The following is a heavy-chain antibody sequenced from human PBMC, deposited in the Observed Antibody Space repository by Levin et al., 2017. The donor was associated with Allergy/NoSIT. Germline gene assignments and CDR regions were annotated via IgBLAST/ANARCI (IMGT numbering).Heavy chain of an antibody. D-gene: IGHD6-19*01. CDR2: IYYSGYT. J-gene: IGHJ5*02. CDR1: GGSFSSSNYY. Sequence: SQTLSLTCSVSGGSFSSSNYYWGWIRQPPGKGLEWIGSIYYSGYTNYNPSLQSRVTISVDTSKNQFSLKLSSVTAADTAVYYCATHQRDLAVANPWGQGTLVTVSS. CDR3: ATHQRDLAVANP. V-gene: IGHV4-39*07.